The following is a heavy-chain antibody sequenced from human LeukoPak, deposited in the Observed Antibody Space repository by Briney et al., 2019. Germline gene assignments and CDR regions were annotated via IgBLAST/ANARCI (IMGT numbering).Heavy chain of an antibody. Sequence: RSGGSLRLSCAASGFTFDDYGMSWVRQAPGKGLEWVSGINWSGGSTGYADSMQGRFTISRDNAKNSLYLQMNSLRADDAALYYCARDLASTDVWGKGTTVTVSS. D-gene: IGHD3-16*01. CDR1: GFTFDDYG. CDR3: ARDLASTDV. J-gene: IGHJ6*04. V-gene: IGHV3-20*04. CDR2: INWSGGST.